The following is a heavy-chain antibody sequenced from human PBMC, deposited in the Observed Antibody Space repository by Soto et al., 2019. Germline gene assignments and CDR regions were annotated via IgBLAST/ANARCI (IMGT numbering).Heavy chain of an antibody. D-gene: IGHD1-26*01. CDR1: GGSISSGGYY. Sequence: QLQLQESGPGLVKPSQTLSLTCTVSGGSISSGGYYWSWIRQHPGKGLEWIGYIYYSGSTYYNPSLKSRVTIAVDTSKNQFSLKLSSVTAADTAVYYCAREGGIVGATAADYWGQGTLVTVSS. CDR2: IYYSGST. CDR3: AREGGIVGATAADY. J-gene: IGHJ4*02. V-gene: IGHV4-31*03.